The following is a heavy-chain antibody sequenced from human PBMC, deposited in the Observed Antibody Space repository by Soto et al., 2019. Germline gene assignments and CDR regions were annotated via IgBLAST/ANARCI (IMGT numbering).Heavy chain of an antibody. Sequence: EVQLVESGGGLVKPGGSLRLSCAASGFTFSSYSMNWVRQAPGKGLEWVSSISSSSSYIYYPDSVKGRFTTSTDNAKNSLYMQMNRLRAEDTGVYYCARDIVSPYWGQGTLVTVSS. CDR3: ARDIVSPY. CDR1: GFTFSSYS. D-gene: IGHD2-15*01. V-gene: IGHV3-21*01. CDR2: ISSSSSYI. J-gene: IGHJ4*02.